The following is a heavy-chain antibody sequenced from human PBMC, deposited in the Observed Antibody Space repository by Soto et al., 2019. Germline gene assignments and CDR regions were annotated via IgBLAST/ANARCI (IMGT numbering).Heavy chain of an antibody. D-gene: IGHD7-27*01. CDR2: INHSGST. CDR3: ARGWGRIFDY. Sequence: ETLSLTCAVYGGSFSGYYWNWIRQPPGKGLEWIGEINHSGSTNYNPSLKSRVTISVDTSKNQFSLKLSSVTAADTAVYYCARGWGRIFDYWGQGTLVTVSS. CDR1: GGSFSGYY. J-gene: IGHJ4*02. V-gene: IGHV4-34*01.